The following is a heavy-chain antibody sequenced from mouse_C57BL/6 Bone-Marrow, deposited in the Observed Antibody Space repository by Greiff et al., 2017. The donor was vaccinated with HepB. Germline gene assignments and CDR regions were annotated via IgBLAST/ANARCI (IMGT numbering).Heavy chain of an antibody. V-gene: IGHV5-4*01. CDR2: ISDGGSYT. D-gene: IGHD1-1*01. CDR3: ARSRYYYGSSYGAMDY. CDR1: GFTFSSYA. J-gene: IGHJ4*01. Sequence: EVQLQESGGGLVKPGGSLKLSCAASGFTFSSYAMSWVRQTPEKRLEWVATISDGGSYTYYPDNVKGRFTISRDNAKNNLYLQMSHLKSEDTAMYYCARSRYYYGSSYGAMDYWGQGTSVTVSS.